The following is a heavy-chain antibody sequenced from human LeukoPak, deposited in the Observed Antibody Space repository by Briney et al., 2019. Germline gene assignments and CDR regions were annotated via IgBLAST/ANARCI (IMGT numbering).Heavy chain of an antibody. D-gene: IGHD4-17*01. CDR2: ISSSGSTI. V-gene: IGHV3-48*03. Sequence: GGSLRLSCAVSGFTFSSFEMHWVRQAPGKGLEWVSYISSSGSTIYYADSVKGRFTISRDNAKNSLYLQMNSLRAEDTAVYYCAREGRYYFDYWGQGTLVTVSS. J-gene: IGHJ4*02. CDR1: GFTFSSFE. CDR3: AREGRYYFDY.